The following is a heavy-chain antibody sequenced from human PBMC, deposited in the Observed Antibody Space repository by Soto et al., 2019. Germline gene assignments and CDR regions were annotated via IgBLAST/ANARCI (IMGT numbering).Heavy chain of an antibody. J-gene: IGHJ3*02. Sequence: SVKVCCKASGGSFGSYASSWVRQATGKGLEWMGGIIPIFGTANYAQKFQGRVTITADESTSTAYMELSSLRSEDTAVYYCARDRGDYDSSGYYGPAFDIWGQGTMVTVSS. V-gene: IGHV1-69*01. CDR3: ARDRGDYDSSGYYGPAFDI. D-gene: IGHD3-22*01. CDR2: IIPIFGTA. CDR1: GGSFGSYA.